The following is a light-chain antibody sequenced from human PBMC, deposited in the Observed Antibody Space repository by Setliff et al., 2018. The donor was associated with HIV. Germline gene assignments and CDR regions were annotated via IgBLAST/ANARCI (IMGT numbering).Light chain of an antibody. J-gene: IGLJ1*01. CDR3: ISYTTSSLCL. CDR1: SSDIGGYDY. V-gene: IGLV2-14*03. CDR2: DVS. Sequence: QSVLTQPASVSGSPGQSITISCTGTSSDIGGYDYVSWFQHHPGKAPKLMIYDVSSRPSGVSNRFSGSKSGNTASLTISGLQAEDEADYYCISYTTSSLCLFGSGTKVTVL.